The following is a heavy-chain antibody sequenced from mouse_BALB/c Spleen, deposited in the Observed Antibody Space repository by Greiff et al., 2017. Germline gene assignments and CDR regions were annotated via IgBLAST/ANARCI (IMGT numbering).Heavy chain of an antibody. CDR3: ARDRGYYVLDY. Sequence: EVKLQESGPGLVKPSQSLSLTCSVTGYSITSGYYWNWIRQFPGNKLEWMGYISYDGSNNYNPSLKNRISITRDTSKNQFFLKLNSVTTEDTATYYCARDRGYYVLDYWGQGTTLTVSS. J-gene: IGHJ2*01. D-gene: IGHD2-3*01. CDR2: ISYDGSN. V-gene: IGHV3-6*02. CDR1: GYSITSGYY.